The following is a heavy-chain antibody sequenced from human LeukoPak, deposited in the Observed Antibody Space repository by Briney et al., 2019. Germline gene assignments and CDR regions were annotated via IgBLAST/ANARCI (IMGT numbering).Heavy chain of an antibody. J-gene: IGHJ6*02. CDR1: VVTISSGGYY. Sequence: SETLSLTCTASVVTISSGGYYWLWIRQHPGKGLECIGYMYYSGSTNYNPSLKSRVTISGDTSKNQLSLKLSSLTAADTAVYYCGRVLVDTGMGVVCYGKDVWVQGTTVTVSS. V-gene: IGHV4-31*03. CDR2: MYYSGST. CDR3: GRVLVDTGMGVVCYGKDV. D-gene: IGHD5-18*01.